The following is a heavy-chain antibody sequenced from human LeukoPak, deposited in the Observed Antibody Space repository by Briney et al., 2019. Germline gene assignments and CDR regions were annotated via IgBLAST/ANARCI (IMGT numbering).Heavy chain of an antibody. D-gene: IGHD3-22*01. CDR2: ISGSGGST. CDR1: GFTFSSYA. V-gene: IGHV3-23*01. J-gene: IGHJ6*03. CDR3: AKSSLDYYDSSGVYYYYYYMDV. Sequence: GGSLRLSCAASGFTFSSYAMSWVRQAPGKGLEWVSAISGSGGSTCYADSVKGRFTISRDNSKNTLYLQMNSLRAEDTAVYYCAKSSLDYYDSSGVYYYYYYMDVWGKGTTVTVSS.